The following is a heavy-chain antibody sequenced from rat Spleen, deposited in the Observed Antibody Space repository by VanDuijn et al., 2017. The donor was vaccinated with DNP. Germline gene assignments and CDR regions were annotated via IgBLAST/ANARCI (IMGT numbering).Heavy chain of an antibody. D-gene: IGHD1-12*01. Sequence: EVQLVDSGGGLVQPGRSLKLSCAASGFTLSHYNMTWVRQAPQKGLEWVATISYDGSSTYYLDSVKVRFTISRDDAKSSLYLQMNRLKSEETATYYCASLDYAMDAWGQGVMVTVSS. V-gene: IGHV5-7*01. CDR1: GFTLSHYN. CDR3: ASLDYAMDA. J-gene: IGHJ2*01. CDR2: ISYDGSST.